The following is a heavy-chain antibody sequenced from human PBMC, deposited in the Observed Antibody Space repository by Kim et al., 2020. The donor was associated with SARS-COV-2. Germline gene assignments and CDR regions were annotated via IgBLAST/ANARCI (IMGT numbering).Heavy chain of an antibody. Sequence: GGSLRLSCAASGFTFSSYGMHWVRQAPGKGLEWVAVISYDGSNKYYADSVKGRFTISRDNSKNTLYLQMNSLRAEDTAVYYCASGGPMVRGVIIGRFDYWGQGTLVTVSS. CDR1: GFTFSSYG. CDR3: ASGGPMVRGVIIGRFDY. V-gene: IGHV3-33*05. D-gene: IGHD3-10*01. CDR2: ISYDGSNK. J-gene: IGHJ4*02.